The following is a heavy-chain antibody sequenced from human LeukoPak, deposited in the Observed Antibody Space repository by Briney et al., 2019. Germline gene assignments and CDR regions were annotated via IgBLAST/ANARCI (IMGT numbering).Heavy chain of an antibody. CDR2: IYYSGST. CDR3: ARGSGAARPPYY. Sequence: SETLSLTCTVSGGSISSYYWSWIRQPPGKGLEWIGYIYYSGSTNYNPSLKSRVTISVDTSKNQFSLKLSSVTAADTAVYYCARGSGAARPPYYWGQGTLVTVSS. J-gene: IGHJ4*02. V-gene: IGHV4-59*08. D-gene: IGHD6-6*01. CDR1: GGSISSYY.